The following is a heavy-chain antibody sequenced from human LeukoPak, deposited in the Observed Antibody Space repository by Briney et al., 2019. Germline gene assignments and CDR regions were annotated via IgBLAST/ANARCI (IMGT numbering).Heavy chain of an antibody. Sequence: SETLSLTCAVYGGSFSGYYWSWIRQPPGKGLEWIGEINHSGSTNYNPSLKSRVTISVDTSKNQFSLKLSSVTAADTAVYYCAMSRIAVAGSQTDWGQGTLVTVS. J-gene: IGHJ4*02. D-gene: IGHD6-19*01. CDR1: GGSFSGYY. CDR2: INHSGST. CDR3: AMSRIAVAGSQTD. V-gene: IGHV4-34*01.